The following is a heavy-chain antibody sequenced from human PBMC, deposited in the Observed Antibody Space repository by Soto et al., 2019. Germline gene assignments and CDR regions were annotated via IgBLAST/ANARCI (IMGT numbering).Heavy chain of an antibody. CDR2: TFYRSKRSN. CDR3: ARSWAFGNSGRDLDY. Sequence: QVQLQQSGPGLVKPSQTLSVTCSISGDSVSSHSTAWNWIRQSPSRGLEWLGRTFYRSKRSNDYAVSVKSRITINPDTSKNQFSLHLNSVTPEDTAVYYCARSWAFGNSGRDLDYWGQGTLVTVAS. V-gene: IGHV6-1*01. J-gene: IGHJ4*02. CDR1: GDSVSSHSTA. D-gene: IGHD3-16*01.